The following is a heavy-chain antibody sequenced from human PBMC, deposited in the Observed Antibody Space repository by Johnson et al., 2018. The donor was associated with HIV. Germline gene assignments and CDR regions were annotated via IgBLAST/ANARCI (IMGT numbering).Heavy chain of an antibody. CDR1: GLSFSSYG. J-gene: IGHJ3*02. D-gene: IGHD6-13*01. V-gene: IGHV3-33*01. CDR3: ARDIARRGGAAFDI. Sequence: QVQLVESGGGVVQPGRSVRLSCAASGLSFSSYGMEWVRQAPGKGLEWVAVILSDGSNKHYADSVKGRFTISRDNSNNTLYLQMNSLKPEDTAVYFCARDIARRGGAAFDIWGQGTMVTVSS. CDR2: ILSDGSNK.